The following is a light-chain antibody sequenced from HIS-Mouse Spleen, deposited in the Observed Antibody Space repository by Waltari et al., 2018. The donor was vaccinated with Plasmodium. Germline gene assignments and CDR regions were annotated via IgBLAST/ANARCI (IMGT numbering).Light chain of an antibody. CDR1: SSNIGNNY. V-gene: IGLV1-51*01. Sequence: QSVLTQPPSVSAAPGQKVTISCSGSSSNIGNNYVSWYQQLPGTAPKRLIYDNNKRPPGIPDRFSGSKSGTSATLGITGLQAGDETDYYCGKWDSSLSAVVFGGGTKLTVL. J-gene: IGLJ2*01. CDR2: DNN. CDR3: GKWDSSLSAVV.